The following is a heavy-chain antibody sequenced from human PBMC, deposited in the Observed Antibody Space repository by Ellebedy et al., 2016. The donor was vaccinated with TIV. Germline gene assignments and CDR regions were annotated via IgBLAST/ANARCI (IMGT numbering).Heavy chain of an antibody. V-gene: IGHV3-72*01. Sequence: GESLKISCAASGFTFSDHYIDWVRQAPGKGLEWVGFIRSKPYGGPTEYAASVKGRFTIPRDDSKSLLSLEMNSRKTEETAVYYCARAAYSNGHRHYSYGMDVWGQGTTGTVSS. CDR3: ARAAYSNGHRHYSYGMDV. CDR2: IRSKPYGGPT. CDR1: GFTFSDHY. D-gene: IGHD5-18*01. J-gene: IGHJ6*01.